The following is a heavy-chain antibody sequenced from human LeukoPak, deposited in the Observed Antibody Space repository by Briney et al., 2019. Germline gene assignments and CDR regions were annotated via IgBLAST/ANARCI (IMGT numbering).Heavy chain of an antibody. V-gene: IGHV4-61*02. Sequence: SSETLSLTCTVSGGSTSTGSYYWSWIRQPAGKGLEWIGRIYTSGSTNYDPSLKSRVTISVDTSKNQFSLKLSSVTAADTALYYCARWGEVYWYFDLWGRGTLVTVSS. D-gene: IGHD3-10*01. J-gene: IGHJ2*01. CDR3: ARWGEVYWYFDL. CDR1: GGSTSTGSYY. CDR2: IYTSGST.